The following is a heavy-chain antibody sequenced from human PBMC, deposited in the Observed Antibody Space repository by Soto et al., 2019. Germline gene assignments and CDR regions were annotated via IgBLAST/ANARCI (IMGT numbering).Heavy chain of an antibody. V-gene: IGHV4-39*01. CDR1: GGSISSSSYY. Sequence: KPSETLSLTCTVSGGSISSSSYYWGWIRQPPGKGLEWIGSIYYSGSTYYNPSLKSRVTISVDTSKNQFSLKLSSVTAADTAVYYCARGGVVVVVITKGNWFDPWGQGTLVTVSS. CDR2: IYYSGST. D-gene: IGHD3-22*01. CDR3: ARGGVVVVVITKGNWFDP. J-gene: IGHJ5*02.